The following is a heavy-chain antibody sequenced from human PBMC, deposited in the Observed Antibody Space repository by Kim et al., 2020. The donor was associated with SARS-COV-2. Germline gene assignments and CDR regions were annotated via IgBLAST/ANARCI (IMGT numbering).Heavy chain of an antibody. J-gene: IGHJ4*02. D-gene: IGHD2-15*01. CDR3: ARGYCGGESCYSGLVLFAL. CDR1: GGSISSSSHY. V-gene: IGHV4-39*01. CDR2: SYYSGST. Sequence: SETLSLTCTVSGGSISSSSHYWGWIRQRPGKGLEWIGSSYYSGSTYYNPSLKSLVAISVDTSKNQFSLKLSSVTAADTAVYYCARGYCGGESCYSGLVLFALWGRGALVTVS.